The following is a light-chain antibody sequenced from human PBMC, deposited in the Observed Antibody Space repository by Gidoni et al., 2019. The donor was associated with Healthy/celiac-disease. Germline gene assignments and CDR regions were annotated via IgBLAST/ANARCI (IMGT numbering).Light chain of an antibody. CDR2: GAS. CDR1: QSVSSSY. Sequence: EIVLTQSPVTLSLSPGERATLSCRASQSVSSSYLAWYQQKPGQAPRLLIYGASSRATGIPDRFSGSGSGTDFTLTISRLEPEDFAVYYCQQYGSSPNTFGGGTKVEIK. V-gene: IGKV3-20*01. J-gene: IGKJ4*01. CDR3: QQYGSSPNT.